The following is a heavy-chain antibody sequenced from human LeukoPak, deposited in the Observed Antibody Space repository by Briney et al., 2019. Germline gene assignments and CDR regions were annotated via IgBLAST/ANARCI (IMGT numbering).Heavy chain of an antibody. CDR2: IPSSGNHI. Sequence: GGSLRLSCVASGFTFSDYSMNWVRQAPGKGLEGVSSIPSSGNHIYYADSVKGRFAISRDNAKNSLYLQMDSLRAEDTAVYYCTRFIAVAGPYYFDYWGQGTLVTVSS. CDR1: GFTFSDYS. D-gene: IGHD6-19*01. V-gene: IGHV3-21*01. CDR3: TRFIAVAGPYYFDY. J-gene: IGHJ4*02.